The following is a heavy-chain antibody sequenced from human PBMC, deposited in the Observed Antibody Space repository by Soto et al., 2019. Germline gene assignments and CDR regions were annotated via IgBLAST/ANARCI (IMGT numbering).Heavy chain of an antibody. J-gene: IGHJ4*02. Sequence: GGSLRLSCAASGFTFSNYILHWVRQAPGKGLEWVAMILHDGNNRYYADSVKGRFTISRDNSKNTLYLQVNSLRAEDTAVYYCARDLNLGSFDYWGQGTLVTVSS. CDR1: GFTFSNYI. CDR2: ILHDGNNR. CDR3: ARDLNLGSFDY. V-gene: IGHV3-30-3*01.